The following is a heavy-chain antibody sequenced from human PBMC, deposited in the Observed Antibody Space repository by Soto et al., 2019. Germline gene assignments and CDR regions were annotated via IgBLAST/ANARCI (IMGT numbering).Heavy chain of an antibody. J-gene: IGHJ3*02. CDR2: INWNGGST. V-gene: IGHV3-20*01. D-gene: IGHD2-21*01. Sequence: EVQLVESGGGVVRPGGSLRLSCAASGFTFDDYGMSWVRQAPGKGLEWVSGINWNGGSTGYADSVKGRFTISRDNAKNSLYLEMNSLRAEDTALYHCARDSRIPYCGGDCYGDAFDIWGQGTMVTVSS. CDR1: GFTFDDYG. CDR3: ARDSRIPYCGGDCYGDAFDI.